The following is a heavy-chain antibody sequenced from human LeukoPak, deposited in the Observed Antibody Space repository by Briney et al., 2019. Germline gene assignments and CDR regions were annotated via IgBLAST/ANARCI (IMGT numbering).Heavy chain of an antibody. D-gene: IGHD4-11*01. Sequence: PGGSLSLSCAASGITFTNYCMHWVRQAPRTGLEWVAVIWSDASDKYYAKSVRGRFTNSRDNSKNLLYLQMSSLRAEDTAVCYCAKDAQRGFDYSNSLQYWGQGTLVTVSS. CDR1: GITFTNYC. CDR3: AKDAQRGFDYSNSLQY. V-gene: IGHV3-33*06. J-gene: IGHJ4*02. CDR2: IWSDASDK.